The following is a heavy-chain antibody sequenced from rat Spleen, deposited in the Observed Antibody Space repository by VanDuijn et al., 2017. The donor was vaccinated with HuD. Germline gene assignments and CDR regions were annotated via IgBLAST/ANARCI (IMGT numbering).Heavy chain of an antibody. J-gene: IGHJ3*01. D-gene: IGHD1-7*01. CDR3: TTGYYGYWFTY. V-gene: IGHV5-20*01. CDR2: ISYDGSGT. CDR1: GFSFSNYD. Sequence: EVQLVESGGGLVQPGRSMKLSCVASGFSFSNYDMAWVRQAPTKGLEWVASISYDGSGTYHRDSVKGRFTISRDNAKSILYLQMDSLRSEDTATYYCTTGYYGYWFTYWGQGTLVTVSS.